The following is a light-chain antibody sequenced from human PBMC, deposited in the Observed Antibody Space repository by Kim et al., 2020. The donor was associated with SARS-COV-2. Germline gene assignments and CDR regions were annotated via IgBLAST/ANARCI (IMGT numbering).Light chain of an antibody. V-gene: IGKV1-13*02. CDR2: DAS. CDR1: QGISDA. J-gene: IGKJ2*01. CDR3: QQYNTYPYT. Sequence: AIQLTQSPSSVSASVGDRVTITCRAGQGISDALAWYQQKPGRPPKPLISDASSLESGVPLRFSGSGSGTDFTLTISSLQPEDFASYYCQQYNTYPYTFGQGTKLEI.